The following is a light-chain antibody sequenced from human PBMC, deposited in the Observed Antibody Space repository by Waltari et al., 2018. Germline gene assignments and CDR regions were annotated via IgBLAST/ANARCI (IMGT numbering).Light chain of an antibody. J-gene: IGLJ1*01. V-gene: IGLV2-23*02. Sequence: HSALTQPASVSGSPGQSITISCTGTTSDVGDFNLVSWYQQHPDKAPKLLIFGVSKLPSGVSNRFSGSKSGNTASLTISSLQTEDEADYFCCSYAGRRAYVFGTGTTVTVL. CDR2: GVS. CDR1: TSDVGDFNL. CDR3: CSYAGRRAYV.